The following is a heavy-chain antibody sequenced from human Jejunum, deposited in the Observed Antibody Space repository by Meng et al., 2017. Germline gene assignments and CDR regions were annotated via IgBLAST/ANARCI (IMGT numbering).Heavy chain of an antibody. D-gene: IGHD2-15*01. V-gene: IGHV4-31*03. CDR1: GGSISSVDYY. CDR3: ARGVVAGAPYPGHWFDP. CDR2: IHYTGNA. J-gene: IGHJ5*02. Sequence: QVLLQGSGPGLVKPSQTLSLTCTVSGGSISSVDYYWSWIRQHPGKGLEWIGYIHYTGNAYQNPSLKSRLTMSIDTSENQFSLKLSSVTAADTAVYYCARGVVAGAPYPGHWFDPWGQGTLVTVSS.